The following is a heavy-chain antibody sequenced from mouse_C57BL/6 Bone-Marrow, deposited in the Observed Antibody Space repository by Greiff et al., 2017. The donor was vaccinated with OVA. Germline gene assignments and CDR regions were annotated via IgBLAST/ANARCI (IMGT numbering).Heavy chain of an antibody. D-gene: IGHD1-1*01. V-gene: IGHV2-5*01. CDR3: AKMGTTVSLDY. CDR1: GFSLTSYG. CDR2: IWRGGST. J-gene: IGHJ2*01. Sequence: VKLQESGPGLVQPSQSLSITCTVSGFSLTSYGVHWVRQSPGKGLEWLGVIWRGGSTDYNAAFMSRLSITKDNSKSQVFFKMNRLQADDTAIYYCAKMGTTVSLDYWGQGTTLTVSS.